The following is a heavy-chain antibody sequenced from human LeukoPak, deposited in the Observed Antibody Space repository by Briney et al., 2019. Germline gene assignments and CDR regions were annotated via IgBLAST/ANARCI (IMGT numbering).Heavy chain of an antibody. J-gene: IGHJ6*02. D-gene: IGHD2/OR15-2a*01. CDR2: IASGGGANR. CDR3: ARIGTTTRGLAGLDV. V-gene: IGHV3-48*03. Sequence: DPGGSLTLSCAASGFTFSSYEMNWVRQAPGKGLEWVSYIASGGGANRFYSESVKGRFTISRDNAKNSLYLHMNSLRAEDTGVYYCARIGTTTRGLAGLDVWGQGTTVTVSS. CDR1: GFTFSSYE.